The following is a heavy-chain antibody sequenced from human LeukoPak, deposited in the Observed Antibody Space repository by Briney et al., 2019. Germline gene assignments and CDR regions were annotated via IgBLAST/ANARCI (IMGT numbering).Heavy chain of an antibody. Sequence: SETLSLTCTVSGASISNYYWSWIRQTPEKGLEWMGHIHSSGGSSYYPSLKRRLTLSIDTSRNQLPLKLPSVTAADTAVYFCARLGSYHDFWGQGALVTVSS. CDR2: IHSSGGS. CDR1: GASISNYY. D-gene: IGHD1-26*01. V-gene: IGHV4-4*09. J-gene: IGHJ4*02. CDR3: ARLGSYHDF.